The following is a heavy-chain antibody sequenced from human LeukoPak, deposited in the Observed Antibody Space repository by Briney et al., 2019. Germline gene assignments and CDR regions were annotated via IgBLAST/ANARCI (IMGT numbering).Heavy chain of an antibody. CDR3: AREGYYGSGSPPSLYFDY. D-gene: IGHD3-10*01. V-gene: IGHV3-30*04. J-gene: IGHJ4*02. CDR1: GLTFNRYA. CDR2: ISYDGSNK. Sequence: GGSLRLSCAASGLTFNRYAMHWVRQAPGKGLEWVAVISYDGSNKYYAGSVKGRFTISRDNSRSTLYLQMNSLRPEDTAIYYCAREGYYGSGSPPSLYFDYWGQGTLVTVSS.